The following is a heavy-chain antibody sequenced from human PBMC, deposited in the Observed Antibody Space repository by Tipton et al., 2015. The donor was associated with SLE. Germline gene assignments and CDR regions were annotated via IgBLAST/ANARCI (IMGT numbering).Heavy chain of an antibody. CDR3: ASAVVVNNDWYFDL. J-gene: IGHJ2*01. V-gene: IGHV4-38-2*01. CDR1: GYSISSGYY. CDR2: IYHSGST. Sequence: TLSLTCAVSGYSISSGYYWGWIRQPPGKGLEWIGSIYHSGSTYYNPSLKSRVTISVDTSKNQFSLTLTSVTAADTAAYYCASAVVVNNDWYFDLWGRGTLVTVSS. D-gene: IGHD3-22*01.